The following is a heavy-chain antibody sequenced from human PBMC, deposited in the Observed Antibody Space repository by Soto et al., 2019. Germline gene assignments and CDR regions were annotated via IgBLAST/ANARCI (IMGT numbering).Heavy chain of an antibody. CDR3: ASGHDAYKVRY. D-gene: IGHD1-1*01. Sequence: QVQLQESGPGLVKPSQTLSLTCTVSGGSISSGGTGSYWTWIRQLPGKGLEWIGYIYYTGNSYYKPSLKSRPIIPIDTSETQFSLKLTSVTAADTAVYFCASGHDAYKVRYWGQGTLVTVSS. CDR2: IYYTGNS. CDR1: GGSISSGGTGSY. J-gene: IGHJ4*02. V-gene: IGHV4-31*03.